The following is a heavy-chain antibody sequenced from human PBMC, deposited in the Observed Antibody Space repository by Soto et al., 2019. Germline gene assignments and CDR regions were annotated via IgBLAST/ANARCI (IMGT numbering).Heavy chain of an antibody. J-gene: IGHJ4*02. V-gene: IGHV3-33*01. Sequence: QVQLVESGGGVVQPGRSLRLSCAASGFTFSSYGMHWVRQAPGKGLEWVAVIWYDGSNKYYADSVKGRFTISRDNSKNTLYLQMNSQRGEDTAVYYCARDHGEDTAMAFDYWGQGTLVTVSS. D-gene: IGHD5-18*01. CDR1: GFTFSSYG. CDR2: IWYDGSNK. CDR3: ARDHGEDTAMAFDY.